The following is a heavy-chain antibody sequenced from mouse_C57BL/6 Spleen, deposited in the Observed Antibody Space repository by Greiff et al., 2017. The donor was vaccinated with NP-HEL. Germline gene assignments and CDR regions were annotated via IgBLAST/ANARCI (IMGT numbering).Heavy chain of an antibody. D-gene: IGHD2-1*01. CDR2: INYDGSST. Sequence: EVQLVESEGGLVQPGSSMKLSCTASGFTFSDYYMAWVRQVPEKGLEWVANINYDGSSTYYLDSLKSRFIISRDNAKNILYLQMSSLKSEDTATYYCARGYSGDAMDYWGQGTSVTVSS. CDR1: GFTFSDYY. V-gene: IGHV5-16*01. J-gene: IGHJ4*01. CDR3: ARGYSGDAMDY.